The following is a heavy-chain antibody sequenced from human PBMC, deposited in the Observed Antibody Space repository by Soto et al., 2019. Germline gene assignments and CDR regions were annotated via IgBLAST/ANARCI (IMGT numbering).Heavy chain of an antibody. CDR3: ARGSPVQH. V-gene: IGHV3-30-3*01. Sequence: HPGGSLRLSCAASGFTFSSYAMHWVRQAPGKGLEWVAVISYDGSNKYYADSVKGRFTISRDNSKNTLYLQMNSLRAEDTAVYYCARGSPVQHWGQGTLVTVSS. J-gene: IGHJ1*01. CDR2: ISYDGSNK. CDR1: GFTFSSYA.